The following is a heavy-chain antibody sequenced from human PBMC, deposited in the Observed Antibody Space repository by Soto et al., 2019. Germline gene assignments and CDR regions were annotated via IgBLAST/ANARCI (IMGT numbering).Heavy chain of an antibody. CDR2: ISWSGNNM. CDR3: EKGLNIDYNSGCFYFDY. Sequence: SLRLSCAASGFPFDDYAMYWVRQTPGKGLEWVSGISWSGNNMDYRDSVKGRFTISRDNAKNSLYLQMNSLRVEDTALYYCEKGLNIDYNSGCFYFDYWGQGTRVTVSS. V-gene: IGHV3-9*01. CDR1: GFPFDDYA. D-gene: IGHD5-12*01. J-gene: IGHJ4*02.